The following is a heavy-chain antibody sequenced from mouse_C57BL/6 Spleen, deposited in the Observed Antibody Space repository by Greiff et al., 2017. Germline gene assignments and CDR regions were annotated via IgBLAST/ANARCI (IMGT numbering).Heavy chain of an antibody. CDR3: ARSYYGSSPFAY. Sequence: QVQLKESGPELVKPGASVKISCKASGYAFSSSWMNWVKQRPGKGLEWIGRIYPGDGDTNYNGKFKGKATLTADKSSSTAYMQLSSLTSEDSAVYFWARSYYGSSPFAYWGQGTLVTVSA. V-gene: IGHV1-82*01. J-gene: IGHJ3*01. D-gene: IGHD1-1*01. CDR1: GYAFSSSW. CDR2: IYPGDGDT.